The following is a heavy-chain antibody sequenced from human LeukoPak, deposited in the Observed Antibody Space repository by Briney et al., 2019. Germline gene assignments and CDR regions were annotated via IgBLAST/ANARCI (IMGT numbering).Heavy chain of an antibody. CDR3: ARANLHHYGDYDY. CDR1: GFTFSSYS. Sequence: GGSLRLSCAASGFTFSSYSMNWVRQAPGKGLEWVSSISSSSSYIYYADSVKGRFTISRDNAKNSLYLQMNSLRAEDTAVYYCARANLHHYGDYDYWGQGTLVTVSS. V-gene: IGHV3-21*01. D-gene: IGHD4-17*01. CDR2: ISSSSSYI. J-gene: IGHJ4*02.